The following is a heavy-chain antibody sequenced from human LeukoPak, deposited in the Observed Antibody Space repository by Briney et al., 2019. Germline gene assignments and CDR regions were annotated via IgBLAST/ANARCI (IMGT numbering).Heavy chain of an antibody. J-gene: IGHJ4*02. CDR3: AKGRADSSSSASFDY. CDR1: GFTFSSYG. Sequence: PGRSLRLSCAASGFTFSSYGMHWVRQAPGKGLEWVAVISYDGSNKYYADSVKGRFTISRDNSKNTLYLQMNSLRAEDTAVYYCAKGRADSSSSASFDYWGQGTLVTVSS. CDR2: ISYDGSNK. V-gene: IGHV3-30*18. D-gene: IGHD6-6*01.